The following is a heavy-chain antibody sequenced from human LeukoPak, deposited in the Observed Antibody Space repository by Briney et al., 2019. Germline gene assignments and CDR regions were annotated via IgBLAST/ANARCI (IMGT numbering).Heavy chain of an antibody. CDR2: IKSKTDGGTT. V-gene: IGHV3-15*01. CDR3: TTDVMAYSSGWYYFDY. CDR1: GFTFSNAW. J-gene: IGHJ4*02. D-gene: IGHD6-19*01. Sequence: GGSLRLSCAASGFTFSNAWMSWVRQAPGKGLEWVGRIKSKTDGGTTDYAAPVKGRFTISRDDSKNTLYLQMNSLKTEDTAVYYCTTDVMAYSSGWYYFDYWGQGTLVTVSS.